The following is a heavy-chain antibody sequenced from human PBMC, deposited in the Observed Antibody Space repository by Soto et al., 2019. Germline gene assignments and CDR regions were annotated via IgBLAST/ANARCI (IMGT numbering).Heavy chain of an antibody. D-gene: IGHD3-3*01. Sequence: ASVKVSCKASGYTFTSYGISWVRQAPGQGLEWMGWISAYNGNTNYAQKLQGRVTMTTDTSTSTAYMELRSLRSDDTAVYYCARDAYSFFWSGYYYYYMDVWGKGTTVTVSS. J-gene: IGHJ6*03. V-gene: IGHV1-18*01. CDR2: ISAYNGNT. CDR1: GYTFTSYG. CDR3: ARDAYSFFWSGYYYYYMDV.